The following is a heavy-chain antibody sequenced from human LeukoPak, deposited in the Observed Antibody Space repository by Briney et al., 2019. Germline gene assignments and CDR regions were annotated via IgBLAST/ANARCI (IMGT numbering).Heavy chain of an antibody. CDR3: ARDGTYYYDSSGYYAEYFQH. Sequence: GSLILSCAASGFTFSSYGMHWVRQAPGKGLEWVAVIWYDGSNKYYVDSVKGRFTISRDNSKNTLYLQMNSLRAEDTAMYYCARDGTYYYDSSGYYAEYFQHWGQGTLVTVSS. V-gene: IGHV3-33*01. CDR1: GFTFSSYG. D-gene: IGHD3-22*01. J-gene: IGHJ1*01. CDR2: IWYDGSNK.